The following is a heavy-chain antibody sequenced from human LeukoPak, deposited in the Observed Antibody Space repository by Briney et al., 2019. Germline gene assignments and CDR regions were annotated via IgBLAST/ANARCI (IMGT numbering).Heavy chain of an antibody. Sequence: SETLSLTCAVYGESFSGYYWSWIRQPPGKGLEWIGEINHSGSTNYNPSLKSRVTISVDTSKNQFSLKLSSVTAADTAVYYCARLTRIVGATLFDYWGQGTLVTVSS. CDR3: ARLTRIVGATLFDY. CDR1: GESFSGYY. D-gene: IGHD1-26*01. V-gene: IGHV4-34*01. J-gene: IGHJ4*02. CDR2: INHSGST.